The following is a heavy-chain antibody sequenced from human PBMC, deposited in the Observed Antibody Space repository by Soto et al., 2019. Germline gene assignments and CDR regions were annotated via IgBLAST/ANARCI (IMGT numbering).Heavy chain of an antibody. J-gene: IGHJ6*02. D-gene: IGHD6-19*01. V-gene: IGHV1-69*13. CDR1: GGTFSSYA. CDR2: IIPIFGTA. Sequence: ASVKVSCKASGGTFSSYAISWVRQAPGQGLEWMGGIIPIFGTANYAQKFQGRVTITADESTSTAYMELSSLRSEDTAVYYCARDRISSGWYKGNYYYYGMDVWGQGTTVTVSS. CDR3: ARDRISSGWYKGNYYYYGMDV.